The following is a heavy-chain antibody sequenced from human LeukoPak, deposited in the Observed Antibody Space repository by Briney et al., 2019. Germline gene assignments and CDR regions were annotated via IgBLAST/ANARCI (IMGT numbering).Heavy chain of an antibody. J-gene: IGHJ1*01. Sequence: PGRSLRLSCAASGFTFSSYGMHWVRQAPGKGLEWVAVISYDGSNKYYADSVKGRLTISRDNSKNTLYLQMNSLRAEDTAVYYCCRAAHTAGAEYFQHWGQGTLVTVSS. CDR3: CRAAHTAGAEYFQH. CDR1: GFTFSSYG. V-gene: IGHV3-30*03. CDR2: ISYDGSNK.